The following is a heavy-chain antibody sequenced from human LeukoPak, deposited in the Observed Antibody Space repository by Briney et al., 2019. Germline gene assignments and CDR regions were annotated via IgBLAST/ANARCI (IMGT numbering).Heavy chain of an antibody. CDR3: ARGGSYGWYFDL. D-gene: IGHD1-26*01. CDR2: MNPNSGNT. Sequence: ASVKVSCKASGYTFTSYDINWVRQATGQGLEWMGWMNPNSGNTGYAQKFQGRVTTTRNTSIGTAYMELSSLRSEDTAVYYCARGGSYGWYFDLWGRGTLVTVSS. CDR1: GYTFTSYD. J-gene: IGHJ2*01. V-gene: IGHV1-8*01.